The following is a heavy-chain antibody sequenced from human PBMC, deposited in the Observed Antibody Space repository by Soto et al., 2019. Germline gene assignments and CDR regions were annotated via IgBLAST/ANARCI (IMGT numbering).Heavy chain of an antibody. CDR3: ASGAHYYDSSGYYYYDYGLDV. V-gene: IGHV3-72*01. Sequence: EVQLVESGGGLVQPGGSLRLSCAASRLTFSDHYMDWVRQAPGKGLEWVGRTRNKVNSYTTEYAASVKGRFNISRDDSNNSLHLQMNSPKTDDTAVYYGASGAHYYDSSGYYYYDYGLDVWGQGTTVTVSS. CDR1: RLTFSDHY. D-gene: IGHD3-22*01. CDR2: TRNKVNSYTT. J-gene: IGHJ6*02.